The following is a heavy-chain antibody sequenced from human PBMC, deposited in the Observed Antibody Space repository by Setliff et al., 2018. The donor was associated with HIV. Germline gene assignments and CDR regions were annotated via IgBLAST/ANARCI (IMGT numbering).Heavy chain of an antibody. CDR3: ARGPSASTFDP. CDR1: AYSIRNGYY. V-gene: IGHV4-38-2*02. Sequence: PSETLSLTCTVSAYSIRNGYYWGWIRQSPGKGLEWIGTLYYDGNTYYNPSLKSRVTMSVDTSKNQFSLNLNSVTAADTAVYYCARGPSASTFDPWGQGTLVTVSS. CDR2: LYYDGNT. J-gene: IGHJ5*02. D-gene: IGHD2-15*01.